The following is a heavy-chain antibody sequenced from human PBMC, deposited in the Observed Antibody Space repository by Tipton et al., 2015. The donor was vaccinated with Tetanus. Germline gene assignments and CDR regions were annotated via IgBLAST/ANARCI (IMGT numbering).Heavy chain of an antibody. D-gene: IGHD4-17*01. CDR1: GDSVRSGDHD. CDR3: ARDERYGDYAY. V-gene: IGHV4-61*08. CDR2: VHYSGRT. J-gene: IGHJ4*02. Sequence: TLSLTCTVSGDSVRSGDHDWNWIRQPPGKGLEWIGYVHYSGRTNKSPSLKSRVTLSIDKSKNQFSVRLTSVTAADTAVYYCARDERYGDYAYWGQGALVTVSS.